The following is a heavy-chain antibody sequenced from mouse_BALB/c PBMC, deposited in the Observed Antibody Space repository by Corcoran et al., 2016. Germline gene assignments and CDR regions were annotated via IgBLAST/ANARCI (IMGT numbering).Heavy chain of an antibody. D-gene: IGHD1-2*01. J-gene: IGHJ1*01. CDR2: INPYNGAT. Sequence: EVQLQQSGPELVKPGASVKISCKASGYSFTGYYMHWVKQSHVKSLEWIGRINPYNGATSYNQNFKDKASLTVDKSSSTAYMELHSLTSEDSAVYYCARPPITTAKYFDVWGAGTMVTVSS. CDR1: GYSFTGYY. V-gene: IGHV1-26*01. CDR3: ARPPITTAKYFDV.